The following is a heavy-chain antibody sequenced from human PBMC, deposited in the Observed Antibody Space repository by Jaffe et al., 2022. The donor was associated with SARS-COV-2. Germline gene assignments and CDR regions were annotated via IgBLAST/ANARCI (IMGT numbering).Heavy chain of an antibody. CDR1: GGSFSGYY. CDR3: ASSWGQQLDSPDY. CDR2: INHSGST. V-gene: IGHV4-34*01. J-gene: IGHJ4*02. Sequence: QVQLQQWGAGLLKPSETLSLTCAVYGGSFSGYYWSWIRQPPGKGLEWIGEINHSGSTNYNPSLKSRVTISVDTSKNQFSLKLSSVTAADTAVYYCASSWGQQLDSPDYWGQGTLVTVSS. D-gene: IGHD6-13*01.